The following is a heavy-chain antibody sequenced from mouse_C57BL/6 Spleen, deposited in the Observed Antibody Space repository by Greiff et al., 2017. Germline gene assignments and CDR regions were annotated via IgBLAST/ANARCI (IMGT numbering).Heavy chain of an antibody. Sequence: VQLQQSGPELVKPGASVKISCKASGYAFSSSWMNWVKQRPGKGLEWIGRIYPGDGDTNYNGKFKGKATLTADKSSSTAYLQLSSLTSEDSAVYFCARAGTGAWYFDVWGTGTTVTVSS. V-gene: IGHV1-82*01. D-gene: IGHD4-1*01. CDR2: IYPGDGDT. CDR3: ARAGTGAWYFDV. J-gene: IGHJ1*03. CDR1: GYAFSSSW.